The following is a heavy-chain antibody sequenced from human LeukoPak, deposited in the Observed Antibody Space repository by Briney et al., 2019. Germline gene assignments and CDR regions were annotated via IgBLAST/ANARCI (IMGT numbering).Heavy chain of an antibody. CDR2: TYYRSKWYN. D-gene: IGHD3-22*01. CDR3: ARDRFAGYYYDSSGYGMDV. CDR1: GDSVSSKSAA. V-gene: IGHV6-1*01. Sequence: SQTLSLTCAISGDSVSSKSAAWNWIRQSPSRGLEYLGRTYYRSKWYNDYAVSVKRRITINPDTSKNQFSLKLSSVTAADTAVYYCARDRFAGYYYDSSGYGMDVWGQGTTVTVSS. J-gene: IGHJ6*02.